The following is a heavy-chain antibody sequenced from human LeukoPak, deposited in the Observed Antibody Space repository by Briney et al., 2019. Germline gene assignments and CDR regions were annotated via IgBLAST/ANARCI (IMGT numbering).Heavy chain of an antibody. V-gene: IGHV3-7*04. D-gene: IGHD6-13*01. CDR3: AREEAAARFDY. J-gene: IGHJ4*02. CDR1: GFTFSSDW. CDR2: IKRDGSEK. Sequence: GGSLRLSCAASGFTFSSDWMSWVRQAPGKGLEWVANIKRDGSEKYYVDSVKGRFTISRDNAKNSLFLQMNSLRAEDTPVYYCAREEAAARFDYWGQGTLVTVSS.